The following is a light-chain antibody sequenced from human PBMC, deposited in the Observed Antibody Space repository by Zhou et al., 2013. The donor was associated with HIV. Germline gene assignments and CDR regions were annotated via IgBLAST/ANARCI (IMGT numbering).Light chain of an antibody. J-gene: IGKJ4*01. CDR2: DAS. CDR1: QSIGNF. Sequence: PGQRATLSCRASQSIGNFLAWYQQKPGQAPRILIFDASNRATGIPARFSGSGSGTDFTLTLSRLEPEDFAVYYCQQYGTSPLTFGGGPRWRSN. V-gene: IGKV3-20*01. CDR3: QQYGTSPLT.